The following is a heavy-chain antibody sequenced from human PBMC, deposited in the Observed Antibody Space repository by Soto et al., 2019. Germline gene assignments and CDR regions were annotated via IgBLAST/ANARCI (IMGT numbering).Heavy chain of an antibody. Sequence: DVQLVQSGGGLVQPGGSLRLSCEAFGFSFSSFPMHWVGQPPGKGLEWISYINSASTTTFHAASVKGRFTVSRDNAKNSLYLQMSSLRHEDTAVYYCARDLSHWGQGTLVTVSS. J-gene: IGHJ4*02. CDR2: INSASTTT. CDR1: GFSFSSFP. V-gene: IGHV3-48*02. CDR3: ARDLSH.